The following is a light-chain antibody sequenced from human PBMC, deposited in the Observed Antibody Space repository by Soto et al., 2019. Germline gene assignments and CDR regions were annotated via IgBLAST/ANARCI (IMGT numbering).Light chain of an antibody. CDR3: QQYNTWSSIT. CDR2: GTS. J-gene: IGKJ5*01. Sequence: EIVMTQSPATLSVSPGERVTLSCRASQSISSNLAWYQQKPGQAPSLLMYGTSTRATGIPARFSGSGSGTEFTLTISSRQSEDFAVYYCQQYNTWSSITFGQGTRLEIK. CDR1: QSISSN. V-gene: IGKV3-15*01.